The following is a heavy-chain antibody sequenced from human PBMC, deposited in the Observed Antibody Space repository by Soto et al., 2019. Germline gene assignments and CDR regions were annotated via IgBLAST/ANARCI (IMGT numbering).Heavy chain of an antibody. Sequence: GESLKISCKGSGYSFAGYWITWVRQKPGKGLEWMGRIDPSDSQTYYSPSLRGHVTISVTKSITTVFLQWSSLRASDTAMYYCARHGGDGYKSPFDYWGQGTLVTVSS. J-gene: IGHJ4*02. CDR2: IDPSDSQT. V-gene: IGHV5-10-1*01. D-gene: IGHD5-12*01. CDR1: GYSFAGYW. CDR3: ARHGGDGYKSPFDY.